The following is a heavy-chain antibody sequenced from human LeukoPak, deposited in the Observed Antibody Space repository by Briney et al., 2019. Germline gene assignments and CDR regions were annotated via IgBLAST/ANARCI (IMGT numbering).Heavy chain of an antibody. CDR3: ARGGGNSGSYFFDY. CDR1: GGSFSGYY. D-gene: IGHD1-26*01. CDR2: INHSGST. V-gene: IGHV4-34*01. Sequence: SETLSLTCAVYGGSFSGYYWSWIRQPPGKGLEWIGEINHSGSTNYNPSLKSRVTISVDTSKNQFSLKLSSVTAADTAVYYCARGGGNSGSYFFDYWGQGTLVNVSS. J-gene: IGHJ4*02.